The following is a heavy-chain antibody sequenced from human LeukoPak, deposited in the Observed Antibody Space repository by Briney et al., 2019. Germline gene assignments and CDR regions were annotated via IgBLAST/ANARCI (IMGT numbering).Heavy chain of an antibody. CDR1: GFTFSSYW. Sequence: GGSLRLSCAASGFTFSSYWMSWVRQAPGKGLEWVANIKQDGSEKYYVDSVKGRFTISRDNAKNSLYLQMNSLRVEDTAVYYCARGPTPSFYYGSGSYYSLDYWGQGTLVTVSS. J-gene: IGHJ4*02. V-gene: IGHV3-7*01. CDR2: IKQDGSEK. CDR3: ARGPTPSFYYGSGSYYSLDY. D-gene: IGHD3-10*01.